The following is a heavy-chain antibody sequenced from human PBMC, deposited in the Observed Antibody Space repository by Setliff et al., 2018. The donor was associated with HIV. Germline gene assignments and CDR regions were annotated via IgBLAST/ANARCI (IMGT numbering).Heavy chain of an antibody. CDR2: INHSGST. V-gene: IGHV4-34*01. J-gene: IGHJ6*02. CDR3: ARLRWAATAGTWDYYYGMDV. Sequence: SETLSLTCAVCGASFSGYYWSWVRQPPGKGVEWIGEINHSGSTNYNPSLKSRVTISVDTSKNQFSLKVRSVTAADTAVYYCARLRWAATAGTWDYYYGMDVWGQGTTVTVSS. CDR1: GASFSGYY. D-gene: IGHD6-13*01.